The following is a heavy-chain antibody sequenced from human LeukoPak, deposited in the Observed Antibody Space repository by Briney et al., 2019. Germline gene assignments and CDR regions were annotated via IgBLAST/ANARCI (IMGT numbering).Heavy chain of an antibody. D-gene: IGHD6-13*01. V-gene: IGHV3-30-3*01. CDR1: GFTFSSYA. CDR3: ARESYSSRHYYFDY. Sequence: PGGSLRLSCAASGFTFSSYAMHWVRQAPGKGVEGVAVISYDGSNKYYADSVKGRFTISRDNSKNTLYLQINSLRAEDTAVYYCARESYSSRHYYFDYWGQGPLVTVSS. J-gene: IGHJ4*02. CDR2: ISYDGSNK.